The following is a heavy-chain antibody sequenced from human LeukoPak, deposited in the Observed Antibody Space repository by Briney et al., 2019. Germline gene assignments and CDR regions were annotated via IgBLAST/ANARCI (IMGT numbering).Heavy chain of an antibody. D-gene: IGHD5-18*01. CDR3: ARQDTAMACYYGMDV. J-gene: IGHJ6*02. Sequence: GASVKVSCKASGGTFSSYIISWVRQAPGQGLEWMGRIIPILGIANYAQKFQGRVTITADKSTSTAYMELSSLRSEDTAVYYCARQDTAMACYYGMDVWGQGTTVTVSS. CDR1: GGTFSSYI. V-gene: IGHV1-69*02. CDR2: IIPILGIA.